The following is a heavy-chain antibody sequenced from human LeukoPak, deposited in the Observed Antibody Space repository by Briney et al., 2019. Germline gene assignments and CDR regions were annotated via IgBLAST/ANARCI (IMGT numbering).Heavy chain of an antibody. Sequence: GASVKVSCKASGYTFTSYGISWVRQAPGQGLEWMGWISAYNGNTNYAQKLQGRVTMTTDTSTSTAYMELRSLRSDDTAVYYCARDLVVVPAAIYYYYYGMDVWGQGTTVTVSS. CDR3: ARDLVVVPAAIYYYYYGMDV. CDR2: ISAYNGNT. V-gene: IGHV1-18*01. J-gene: IGHJ6*02. D-gene: IGHD2-2*01. CDR1: GYTFTSYG.